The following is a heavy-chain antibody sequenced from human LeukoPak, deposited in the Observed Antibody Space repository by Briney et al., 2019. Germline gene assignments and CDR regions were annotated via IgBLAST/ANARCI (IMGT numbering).Heavy chain of an antibody. D-gene: IGHD6-19*01. CDR1: GGSISSYY. CDR3: ARKNVGYRSGQLDY. J-gene: IGHJ4*02. CDR2: IYYSGST. V-gene: IGHV4-59*01. Sequence: SETLSLPCTVSGGSISSYYWSWLRQPPGKGREGIGYIYYSGSTNYNPSLKSRVTISVDTSKNQFSLKLSSVTAADTAVYYCARKNVGYRSGQLDYWGQGTLVTVSS.